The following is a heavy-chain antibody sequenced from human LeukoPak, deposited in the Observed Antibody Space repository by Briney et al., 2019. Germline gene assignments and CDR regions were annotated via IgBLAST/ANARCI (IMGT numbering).Heavy chain of an antibody. J-gene: IGHJ6*03. CDR2: INPSGGST. D-gene: IGHD2-2*01. CDR1: GYTFTSYY. CDR3: ARASAGYCSSTSCYRPYYYYYYMDV. V-gene: IGHV1-46*01. Sequence: GASVKVSCKASGYTFTSYYMHWVRQAPGQGLEWMGIINPSGGSTSYAQKFQGRVTITADESTSTAYMELSSLRSEDTAVYYCARASAGYCSSTSCYRPYYYYYYMDVWGKGTTVTISS.